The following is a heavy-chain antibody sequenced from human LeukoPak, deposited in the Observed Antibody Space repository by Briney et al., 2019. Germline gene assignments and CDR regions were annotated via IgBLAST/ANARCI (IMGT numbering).Heavy chain of an antibody. V-gene: IGHV4-39*01. CDR2: IYYSGST. D-gene: IGHD6-6*01. J-gene: IGHJ4*02. CDR3: ARLIIAARPRYFDY. Sequence: SETLSLTCTVPGDSIRSSSYHWGWIRQPPGKGLEWIGSIYYSGSTYYNPSLKSRVTISVDTSKNQFSLKLSSVTAADTAVYYCARLIIAARPRYFDYWGQGTLVTVSS. CDR1: GDSIRSSSYH.